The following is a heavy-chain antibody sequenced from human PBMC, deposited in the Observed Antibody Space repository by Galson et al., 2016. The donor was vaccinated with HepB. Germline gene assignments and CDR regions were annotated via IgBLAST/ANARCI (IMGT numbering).Heavy chain of an antibody. D-gene: IGHD2-21*02. V-gene: IGHV3-30*04. CDR2: VANDGKRK. J-gene: IGHJ5*02. CDR1: GFTFSRFA. CDR3: AREGRAWSLLNWLDP. Sequence: SLRLSCAASGFTFSRFALHWVRQAPGKGLEWLVAVANDGKRKYYADSVRGRFTISRDNSNGTLHLQMDSLRPEDTALYYCAREGRAWSLLNWLDPWGQGTLVTVSS.